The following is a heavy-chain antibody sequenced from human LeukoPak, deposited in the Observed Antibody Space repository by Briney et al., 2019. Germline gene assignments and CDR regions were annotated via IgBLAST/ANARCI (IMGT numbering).Heavy chain of an antibody. J-gene: IGHJ5*01. CDR3: ARDYGSNWFQY. Sequence: ASVKVSCKTSRNIFTGYYMRWVRQAPGQGLEWMGWINPDTGDTNYAQKFQGRVTMTRDTSISTAYMDLSSLRSDDTAVYYCARDYGSNWFQYWGQGTLVTVSS. D-gene: IGHD6-19*01. V-gene: IGHV1-2*02. CDR2: INPDTGDT. CDR1: RNIFTGYY.